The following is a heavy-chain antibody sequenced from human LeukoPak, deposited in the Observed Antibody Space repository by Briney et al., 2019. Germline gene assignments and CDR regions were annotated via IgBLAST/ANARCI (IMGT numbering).Heavy chain of an antibody. CDR1: GYTLSDLS. D-gene: IGHD3-16*02. CDR3: ASTYLIMDEGVIVPRGRFDL. J-gene: IGHJ4*02. CDR2: FDHEDGER. Sequence: ASVKVSCKVSGYTLSDLSMHWVRQIPGKGLEWMGGFDHEDGERIYAQKFQGRVTMTEDTFTDTAHMELSSLRSDDTAVYYCASTYLIMDEGVIVPRGRFDLWGQGTLVTVSS. V-gene: IGHV1-24*01.